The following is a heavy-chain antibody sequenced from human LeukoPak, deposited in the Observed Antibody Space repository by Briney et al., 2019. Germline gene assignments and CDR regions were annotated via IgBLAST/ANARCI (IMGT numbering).Heavy chain of an antibody. CDR2: IWYDGSNK. V-gene: IGHV3-33*01. CDR1: GFTFSSYG. D-gene: IGHD3-10*01. Sequence: GRSLRLSCAASGFTFSSYGMHWVRQAPGKGLEWVAVIWYDGSNKYYADSVKGRFTISRDNSKNTLYLQLNSLRADDTAVYYCVRENPTSGETYWGQGTLVTVSS. J-gene: IGHJ4*02. CDR3: VRENPTSGETY.